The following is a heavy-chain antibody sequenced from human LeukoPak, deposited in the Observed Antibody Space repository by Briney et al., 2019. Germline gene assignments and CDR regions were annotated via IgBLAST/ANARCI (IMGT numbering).Heavy chain of an antibody. D-gene: IGHD3-22*01. V-gene: IGHV5-10-1*01. CDR3: ARIPLDSSGYYYAGDGFDI. CDR2: IDPSDSYT. CDR1: GYSFTSYR. J-gene: IGHJ3*02. Sequence: GESLKISCKGSGYSFTSYRITWVRQVPGKGLEWMGKIDPSDSYTNYSPSLQGHVTISADKSISTAYLQWSSLKASDTAMYYCARIPLDSSGYYYAGDGFDIWGQGTMVTVSS.